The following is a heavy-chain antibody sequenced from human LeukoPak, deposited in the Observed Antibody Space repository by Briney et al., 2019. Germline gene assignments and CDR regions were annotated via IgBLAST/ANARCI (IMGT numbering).Heavy chain of an antibody. D-gene: IGHD1-26*01. V-gene: IGHV3-23*01. Sequence: GGSLRLSCAASGFTFSSYAMSWVRQAPGKGLEWVSAISGSGGSTYYADFVKGRFTISRDNSKNTLYLQMNSLRAEDTAVYYCAKDQWELLGYFDYWGQGTLVTVSS. J-gene: IGHJ4*02. CDR2: ISGSGGST. CDR3: AKDQWELLGYFDY. CDR1: GFTFSSYA.